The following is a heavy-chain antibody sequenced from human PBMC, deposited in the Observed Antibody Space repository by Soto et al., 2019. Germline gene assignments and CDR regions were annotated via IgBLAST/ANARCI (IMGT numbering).Heavy chain of an antibody. CDR2: ISYDGSNK. D-gene: IGHD5-12*01. V-gene: IGHV3-30*18. Sequence: QVQLVESGGGVVQPGRSLRLSCAASGFTFSSYGMHWVRQAPGKGLEWVAVISYDGSNKYYADSVKGRFTISRDNSKNTLYLKMNSLRAEDTAVYYCAKNVKGDGYNYYYYYYGMDVWGQGTTVTVSS. CDR1: GFTFSSYG. CDR3: AKNVKGDGYNYYYYYYGMDV. J-gene: IGHJ6*02.